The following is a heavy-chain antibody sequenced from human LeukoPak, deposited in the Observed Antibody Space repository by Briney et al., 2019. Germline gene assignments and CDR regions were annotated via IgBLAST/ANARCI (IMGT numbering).Heavy chain of an antibody. J-gene: IGHJ5*02. CDR1: GYTFTGCY. D-gene: IGHD3-3*01. Sequence: GASVKVSCKASGYTFTGCYMHWVRQAPGQGLEWMGWINPNSGGTNYAQKLQGRVTMTTDTSTSTAYMELRSLRSDDTAVYYCARGYYSYYDFWSGYPSWFDPWGQGTLVTVSS. CDR2: INPNSGGT. CDR3: ARGYYSYYDFWSGYPSWFDP. V-gene: IGHV1-2*02.